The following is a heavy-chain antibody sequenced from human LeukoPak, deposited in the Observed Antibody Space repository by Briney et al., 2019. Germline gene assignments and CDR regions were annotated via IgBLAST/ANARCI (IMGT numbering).Heavy chain of an antibody. V-gene: IGHV4-39*02. CDR2: VYYNGNT. D-gene: IGHD3-22*01. CDR1: GASISSSSYY. J-gene: IGHJ6*03. CDR3: ARETTMNHYYYYMDV. Sequence: SETLSLTCTVSGASISSSSYYWGYFRQPPGKGLEWIGSVYYNGNTYYNLSLKSRATISADTSKNQFSLKLTSVTATDTAVYYCARETTMNHYYYYMDVWGKGTTVTVSS.